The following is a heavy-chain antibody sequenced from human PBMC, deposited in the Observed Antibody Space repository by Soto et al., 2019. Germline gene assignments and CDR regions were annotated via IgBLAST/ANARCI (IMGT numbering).Heavy chain of an antibody. CDR2: VWYDGGNK. V-gene: IGHV3-33*01. CDR3: VRAAGYSGNDYVYDYGMAV. J-gene: IGHJ6*02. Sequence: QVQLVESGGGVVQPGRSLRLSCAASGFTFSSYGMHWVRQAPGKGLEWVALVWYDGGNKYYADSVKGRFTISRDNSKNTLYLQMNSLRDEDTAVYYCVRAAGYSGNDYVYDYGMAVWGQGPTVTVSS. D-gene: IGHD5-12*01. CDR1: GFTFSSYG.